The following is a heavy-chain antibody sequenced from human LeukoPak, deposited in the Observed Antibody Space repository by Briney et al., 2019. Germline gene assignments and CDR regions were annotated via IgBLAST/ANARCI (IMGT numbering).Heavy chain of an antibody. J-gene: IGHJ3*02. D-gene: IGHD3-22*01. CDR1: GFTFSSYW. V-gene: IGHV3-74*01. Sequence: GGSLTLSCAASGFTFSSYWRHWLRQAPGKGLVGVSRINSGGSGTTYADSGKVRFTSTRDNGKNTLYLQMNSLRAEDTAVYYCASALYYYDSSAYPQGAFDIWGQGTMVTVSS. CDR3: ASALYYYDSSAYPQGAFDI. CDR2: INSGGSGT.